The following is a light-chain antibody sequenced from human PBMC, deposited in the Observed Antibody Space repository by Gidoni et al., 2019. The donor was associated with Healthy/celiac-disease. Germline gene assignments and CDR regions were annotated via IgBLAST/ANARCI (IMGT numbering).Light chain of an antibody. CDR3: SSYAGSNNLV. Sequence: QSALTQPPSASGSPGQSVTISCTGPSSDVGGYNYVSWYQQHPGKAPKLMIYEVSKRPSWVPDRFSGYKSGNTASLPVSGLQAEDEADYYCSSYAGSNNLVFGGGTKLTVL. V-gene: IGLV2-8*01. CDR1: SSDVGGYNY. J-gene: IGLJ2*01. CDR2: EVS.